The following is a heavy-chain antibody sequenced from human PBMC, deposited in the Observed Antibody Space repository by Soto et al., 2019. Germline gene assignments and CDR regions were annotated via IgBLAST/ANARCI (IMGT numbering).Heavy chain of an antibody. CDR2: IWYDGSNK. D-gene: IGHD3-10*01. CDR3: AKDHTYYYGSGSLY. Sequence: GGSLRLSCAASGFTFSSYGMHWVRQAPGKGLEWVAVIWYDGSNKYYADSVKGRFTISRDNSKNTLYLQMNSLRAEDTAVYYCAKDHTYYYGSGSLYWGQGTLVTVSS. CDR1: GFTFSSYG. V-gene: IGHV3-30*02. J-gene: IGHJ4*02.